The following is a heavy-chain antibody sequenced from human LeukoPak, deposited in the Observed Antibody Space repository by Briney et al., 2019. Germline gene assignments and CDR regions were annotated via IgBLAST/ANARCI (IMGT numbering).Heavy chain of an antibody. V-gene: IGHV3-53*01. J-gene: IGHJ6*03. Sequence: PGGSLRLSCAASGFTVSSNYMSWVRQAPGKGLEWVSVIYSGGSTYYADSVKGRFTISRDNSKNTLYLQMNSLRAEDTAVYYCARVRYSSSRFYYYYMDVWGKGTTVTVSS. CDR3: ARVRYSSSRFYYYYMDV. CDR1: GFTVSSNY. D-gene: IGHD6-13*01. CDR2: IYSGGST.